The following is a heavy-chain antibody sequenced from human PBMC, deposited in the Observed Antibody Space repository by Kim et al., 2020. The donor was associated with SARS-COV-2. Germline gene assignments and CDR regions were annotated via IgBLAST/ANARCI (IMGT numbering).Heavy chain of an antibody. D-gene: IGHD3-9*01. V-gene: IGHV3-20*01. Sequence: GGSLRLSCAASGFTFDDYGMSWVRQAPGKGLEWVSGINWNGGSTGYADSVKGRFTISRDNAKNSLYLQMNSLRAEDTALYHCARVLSVDDILTGYNYYYGMDVWGQGTTVTVSS. CDR1: GFTFDDYG. J-gene: IGHJ6*02. CDR2: INWNGGST. CDR3: ARVLSVDDILTGYNYYYGMDV.